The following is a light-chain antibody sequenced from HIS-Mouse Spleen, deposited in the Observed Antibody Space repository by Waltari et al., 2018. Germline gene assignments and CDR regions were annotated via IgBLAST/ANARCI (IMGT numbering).Light chain of an antibody. J-gene: IGLJ1*01. CDR1: KLGDIY. CDR3: QAWDSSTAV. V-gene: IGLV3-1*01. CDR2: QDS. Sequence: SYELTQPPSVSVSPGQTASITCSGDKLGDIYACWYQQTTGQSPVLFLYQDSKPPSGLPERFSGSNSGNTATLTISGTQAMDEADYYCQAWDSSTAVFGTGTKVTVL.